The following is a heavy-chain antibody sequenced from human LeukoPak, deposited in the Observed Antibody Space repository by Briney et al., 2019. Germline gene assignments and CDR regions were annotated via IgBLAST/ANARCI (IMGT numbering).Heavy chain of an antibody. Sequence: PSETLSLTCAVSGYSISSGYYWDWIRQPPGKGLEWIGSIYHSGSTYYNPSLKSRVTISVDTSKNQFSLKLSSVTAADTAEYYCARLVVPAAILDYWGQGTLVTVSS. CDR2: IYHSGST. D-gene: IGHD2-2*01. J-gene: IGHJ4*02. V-gene: IGHV4-38-2*01. CDR3: ARLVVPAAILDY. CDR1: GYSISSGYY.